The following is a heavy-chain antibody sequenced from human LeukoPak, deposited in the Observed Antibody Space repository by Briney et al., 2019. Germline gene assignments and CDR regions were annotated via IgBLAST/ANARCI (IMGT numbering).Heavy chain of an antibody. CDR3: ARSDSNGYYIDAFDI. Sequence: PSQTLFLTCSVSGDSINSGGYHWSWIRQYPDKALEWIGHIYYTGTTNYNPSLKSRVTISVDTSKNQFSLKLTSLTAADTAVYYCARSDSNGYYIDAFDIWGQGTMVNVSS. D-gene: IGHD3-22*01. V-gene: IGHV4-31*03. J-gene: IGHJ3*02. CDR2: IYYTGTT. CDR1: GDSINSGGYH.